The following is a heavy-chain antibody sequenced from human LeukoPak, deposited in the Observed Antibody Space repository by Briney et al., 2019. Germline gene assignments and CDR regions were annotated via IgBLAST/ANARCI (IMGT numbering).Heavy chain of an antibody. Sequence: QPGGSLRLSCAASGFTFSTYGMHRVRQAPGKGLEWVAVIWFDGSDKFYADSVKGRFTISRDNSKNTLYLQMNSLRAEDTAVYYCARGLRNTDTFDIWGQGTMVTVSS. J-gene: IGHJ3*02. V-gene: IGHV3-33*01. CDR1: GFTFSTYG. CDR3: ARGLRNTDTFDI. CDR2: IWFDGSDK.